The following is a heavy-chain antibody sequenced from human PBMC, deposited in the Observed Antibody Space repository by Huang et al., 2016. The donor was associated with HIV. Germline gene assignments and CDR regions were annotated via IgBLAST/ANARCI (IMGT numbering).Heavy chain of an antibody. Sequence: EVQLVQSGAEVKKPGESLKISCKGSGYRFRSNWIGGVRQMPGKGLEWMGIIYPGDTHTRYSPSFQGQVTIAADKSINTAYLQWSSLKASDTAMYYCARLIGSPSFYYGLDVWGQGTTVTVSS. CDR3: ARLIGSPSFYYGLDV. CDR1: GYRFRSNW. J-gene: IGHJ6*02. CDR2: IYPGDTHT. V-gene: IGHV5-51*01. D-gene: IGHD3-10*01.